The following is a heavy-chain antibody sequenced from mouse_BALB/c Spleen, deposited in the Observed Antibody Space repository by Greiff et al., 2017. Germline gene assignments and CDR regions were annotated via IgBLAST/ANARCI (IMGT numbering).Heavy chain of an antibody. Sequence: EVQLVESGGGLVKPGGSLKLSCAASGFTFSDYYMYWVRQTPEKRLEWVATISDGGSYTYYPDSVKGRFTISRDNAKNNLYLQMSSLKSEDTAMYYCARGQLGLRFAYWGQGTLVTVSA. CDR2: ISDGGSYT. CDR1: GFTFSDYY. CDR3: ARGQLGLRFAY. J-gene: IGHJ3*01. D-gene: IGHD3-2*01. V-gene: IGHV5-4*02.